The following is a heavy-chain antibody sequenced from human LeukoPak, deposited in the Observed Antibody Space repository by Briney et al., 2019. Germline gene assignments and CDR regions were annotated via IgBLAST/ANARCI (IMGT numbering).Heavy chain of an antibody. CDR1: GFTFSSYG. Sequence: GGSLRLSCAASGFTFSSYGMHWVRQAPGKGLEWVAAIWYDGSQKYYADSVKGRFTISRDNRENTGDLRMNSLRAEDTAVYYCARGAVEMATIYFDYWGQGTLVTVSS. D-gene: IGHD5-24*01. CDR2: IWYDGSQK. CDR3: ARGAVEMATIYFDY. V-gene: IGHV3-33*08. J-gene: IGHJ4*02.